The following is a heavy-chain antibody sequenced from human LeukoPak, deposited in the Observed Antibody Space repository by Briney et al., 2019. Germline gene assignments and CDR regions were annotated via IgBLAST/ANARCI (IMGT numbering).Heavy chain of an antibody. Sequence: GGSLRLSCAASGFSVSTNYMSWVRQAPGKGLEWVSVIYNDGSTYYPDTVKGRFTISRDNSKNTVYLQMNSLRAEDTAVYYCARDQTRPPQGENWGQGTLVTVSS. V-gene: IGHV3-53*01. CDR1: GFSVSTNY. CDR2: IYNDGST. J-gene: IGHJ4*02. D-gene: IGHD3-10*01. CDR3: ARDQTRPPQGEN.